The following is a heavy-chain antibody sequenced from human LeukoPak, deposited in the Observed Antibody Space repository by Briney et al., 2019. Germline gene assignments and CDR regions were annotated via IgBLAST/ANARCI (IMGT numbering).Heavy chain of an antibody. CDR2: IYYSGST. J-gene: IGHJ4*02. CDR3: ARGIYSSGWYGPIDY. V-gene: IGHV4-59*01. D-gene: IGHD6-19*01. CDR1: GGSISSYY. Sequence: SETLSLTCTDSGGSISSYYWSWIRQPPGKGLEWIGYIYYSGSTNYNPSLKSRVTISVDTSKNQFSLKLSSVTAADTAVYYCARGIYSSGWYGPIDYWGQGTLVTVSS.